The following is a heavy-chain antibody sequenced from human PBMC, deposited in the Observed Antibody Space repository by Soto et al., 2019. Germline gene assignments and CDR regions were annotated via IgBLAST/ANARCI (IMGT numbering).Heavy chain of an antibody. J-gene: IGHJ4*02. Sequence: PGGSLRLSCAASGVTFNSYVMRGVCQAQGKGLEWVSDISGSGDITYYADSVKGRFTISRDDSKNTLYLQMNGLRVEDTAIYYCAKDLIGDEYGTNSNWGQGTLVTVSS. CDR2: ISGSGDIT. V-gene: IGHV3-23*01. CDR1: GVTFNSYV. CDR3: AKDLIGDEYGTNSN. D-gene: IGHD3-22*01.